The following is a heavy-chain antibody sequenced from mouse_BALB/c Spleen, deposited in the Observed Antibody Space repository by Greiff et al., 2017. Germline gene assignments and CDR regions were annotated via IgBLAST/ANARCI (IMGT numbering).Heavy chain of an antibody. CDR3: ARGRVLRGYWYFDV. J-gene: IGHJ1*01. V-gene: IGHV5-6-5*01. Sequence: EVQLVESGGGLVKPGGSLKLSCAASGFTFSSYAMSWVRQTPEKRLEWVASISSGGSTYYPDSVKGRFTISRDNARNILYLQMSSLRSEDTAMYYCARGRVLRGYWYFDVWGAGTTVTVSS. CDR2: ISSGGST. D-gene: IGHD1-1*01. CDR1: GFTFSSYA.